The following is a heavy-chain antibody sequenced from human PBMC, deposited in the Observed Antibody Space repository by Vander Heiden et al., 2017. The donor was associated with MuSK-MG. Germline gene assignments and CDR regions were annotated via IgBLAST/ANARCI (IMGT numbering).Heavy chain of an antibody. CDR3: ATGEGYDSSGYTLDY. D-gene: IGHD3-22*01. CDR1: GFTFSGYA. CDR2: ISYDGSNK. V-gene: IGHV3-30*04. J-gene: IGHJ4*02. Sequence: QVQLVESGGGVVQPGRSWSLSCPASGFTFSGYAMHWVRQVPGKGLEWVAVISYDGSNKYYADSVKGRFTISRDNSKNTLYLQMNSLRAEDTAVYYCATGEGYDSSGYTLDYWGQGTLVTVSS.